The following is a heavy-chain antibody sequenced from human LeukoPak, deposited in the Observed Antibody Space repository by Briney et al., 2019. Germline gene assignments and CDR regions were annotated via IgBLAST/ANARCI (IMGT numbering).Heavy chain of an antibody. CDR1: GFTFSSYE. Sequence: GGSLRLSCAASGFTFSSYEMNWVRQAPGKGLEWVSYISSSGSTIYYADSVKGRFTISRDNAKNSLYLQMNSLRAEDTAVYYCATDIVVVPAAVTDYWGQGTLVTVSS. V-gene: IGHV3-48*03. D-gene: IGHD2-2*01. CDR2: ISSSGSTI. J-gene: IGHJ4*02. CDR3: ATDIVVVPAAVTDY.